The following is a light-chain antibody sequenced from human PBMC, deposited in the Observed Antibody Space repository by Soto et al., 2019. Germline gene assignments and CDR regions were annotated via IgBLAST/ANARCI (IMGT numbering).Light chain of an antibody. Sequence: DIQMPQSPSTLSASVGDRVTIACRARPFISTWLSWYQQQPGKAPKVLLYDASSLESGVPSRFRGRGSGTEFTLTISSLQPDEFATYYCQQYKIHPWTFGQGTKVAIK. V-gene: IGKV1-5*01. CDR2: DAS. CDR3: QQYKIHPWT. J-gene: IGKJ1*01. CDR1: PFISTW.